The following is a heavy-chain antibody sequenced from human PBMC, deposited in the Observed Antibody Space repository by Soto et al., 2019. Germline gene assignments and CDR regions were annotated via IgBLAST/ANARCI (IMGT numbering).Heavy chain of an antibody. CDR3: AARGGGGYYYDSSKAFEI. V-gene: IGHV3-23*01. Sequence: GGSLRLSCAASGFTFSSYAMSWVRQAPGKGLEWVSAISGSGGSTYYADSVKGRFTISRDNSKNTLYLQMNSLRAEDTAVYYCAARGGGGYYYDSSKAFEIWGQGTMVTVSS. J-gene: IGHJ3*02. CDR1: GFTFSSYA. CDR2: ISGSGGST. D-gene: IGHD3-22*01.